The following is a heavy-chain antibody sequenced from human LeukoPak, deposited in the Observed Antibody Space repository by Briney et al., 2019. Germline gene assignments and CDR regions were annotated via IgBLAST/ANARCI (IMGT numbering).Heavy chain of an antibody. J-gene: IGHJ5*02. CDR3: ARVYDIGGWFDP. D-gene: IGHD3-9*01. Sequence: PSQTLSLTCAISGDSVSSNSATWTWIRQSPSRGLEWLGRTYYRSKWYNDYAVSVRSRLTINPDTSKNQFSLQLSSVTPEDTAVYYCARVYDIGGWFDPWGQGALVTVSS. CDR1: GDSVSSNSAT. V-gene: IGHV6-1*01. CDR2: TYYRSKWYN.